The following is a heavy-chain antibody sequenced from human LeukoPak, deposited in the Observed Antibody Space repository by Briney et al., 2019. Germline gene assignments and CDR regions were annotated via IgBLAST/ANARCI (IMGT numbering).Heavy chain of an antibody. D-gene: IGHD1-26*01. CDR1: GYTFTSYG. Sequence: ASVKVSCKASGYTFTSYGISWVRQAPGQGLEWMGWISAYNGNTNYAQKLQGRVTMTTDTSTSTAYMELRSLRSDDTAVYYCARRGYSGSYYDDYYYGMDVWGQGTTVTVSS. V-gene: IGHV1-18*01. CDR2: ISAYNGNT. J-gene: IGHJ6*02. CDR3: ARRGYSGSYYDDYYYGMDV.